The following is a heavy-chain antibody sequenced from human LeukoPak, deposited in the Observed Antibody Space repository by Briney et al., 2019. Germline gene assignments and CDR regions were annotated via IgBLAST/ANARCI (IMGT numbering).Heavy chain of an antibody. Sequence: SETLSLTCTVSGGSISSYYWSWIRQPPGKGLEWIGYIYYSGSTNYNPSLKSRGTISVDTSKNQFSLKLSSVTAADTAVYYCARLDSSGRLSFSGYFDYWGQETLVTVSS. V-gene: IGHV4-59*08. CDR1: GGSISSYY. CDR3: ARLDSSGRLSFSGYFDY. D-gene: IGHD6-19*01. J-gene: IGHJ4*02. CDR2: IYYSGST.